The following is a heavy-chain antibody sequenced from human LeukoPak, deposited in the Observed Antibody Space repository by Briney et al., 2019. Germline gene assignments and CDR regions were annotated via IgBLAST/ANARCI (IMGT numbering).Heavy chain of an antibody. CDR1: GDSISSYY. J-gene: IGHJ4*02. Sequence: PSETLSLTCTVSGDSISSYYWTWIRQPPGKGLEWIGYIYYSGTTNYNPYLKSPVTISVDTCKNQFSLKLSSVTAADTAVYYCASGRPLGFDYWGQGTLVTVSS. V-gene: IGHV4-59*01. CDR2: IYYSGTT. D-gene: IGHD1-26*01. CDR3: ASGRPLGFDY.